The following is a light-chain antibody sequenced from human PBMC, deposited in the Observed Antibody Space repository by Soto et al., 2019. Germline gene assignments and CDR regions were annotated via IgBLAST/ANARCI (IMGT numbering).Light chain of an antibody. CDR3: QQSYSSPPIT. Sequence: DIQMTQSPSSLSASVGDSITITCRASQSISTYLNWYQQKPGKAPKLLIYSASSLQGGVPSRFSGSGSGTDFTLTISSLQPEDFATYYCQQSYSSPPITFGQGTRLEIK. V-gene: IGKV1-39*01. CDR2: SAS. J-gene: IGKJ5*01. CDR1: QSISTY.